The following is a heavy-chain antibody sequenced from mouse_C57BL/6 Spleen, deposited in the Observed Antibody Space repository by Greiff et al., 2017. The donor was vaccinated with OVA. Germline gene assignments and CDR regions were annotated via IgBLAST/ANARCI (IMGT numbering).Heavy chain of an antibody. D-gene: IGHD2-4*01. CDR3: ARDDYDYAMDY. Sequence: VQLQQPGAELVRPGSSVKLSCKASGYTFTSYWMDWVKQRPGQGLEWIGNIYPSDSETHYNQKFKDKATFTVDKSSSTAYMQLSSLTSEDSAVYYCARDDYDYAMDYWGQGTSVTVSS. CDR1: GYTFTSYW. J-gene: IGHJ4*01. CDR2: IYPSDSET. V-gene: IGHV1-61*01.